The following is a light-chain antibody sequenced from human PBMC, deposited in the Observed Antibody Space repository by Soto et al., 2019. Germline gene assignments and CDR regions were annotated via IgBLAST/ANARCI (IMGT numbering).Light chain of an antibody. CDR3: SSYTSSSPYG. V-gene: IGLV2-14*01. CDR1: SSDVGGYNY. Sequence: QSVLTQPASVSGSPGQSLTISCTGTSSDVGGYNYVSWYQQHPGKAPKLMIYEVSNRPSGVSTRFSGSKSGNTASLTISGLQAEDEADYYCSSYTSSSPYGVGTGTKVTVL. CDR2: EVS. J-gene: IGLJ1*01.